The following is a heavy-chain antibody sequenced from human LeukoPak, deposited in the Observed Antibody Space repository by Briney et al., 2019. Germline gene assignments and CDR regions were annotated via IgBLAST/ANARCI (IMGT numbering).Heavy chain of an antibody. J-gene: IGHJ4*02. CDR2: ISGSSSYI. V-gene: IGHV3-21*01. Sequence: GGSLRLSCAASGFTFSTYNMNWVRQAPGKGLEWVSSISGSSSYIYYADSVKGRFSISSDNAKNSLYLQMNSLRAEDTAVYYCARDLLGWELHYFDYWGQGTLVTVSS. CDR1: GFTFSTYN. D-gene: IGHD1-26*01. CDR3: ARDLLGWELHYFDY.